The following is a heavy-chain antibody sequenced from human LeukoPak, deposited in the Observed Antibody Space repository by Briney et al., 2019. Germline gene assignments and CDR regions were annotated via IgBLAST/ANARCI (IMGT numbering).Heavy chain of an antibody. J-gene: IGHJ3*02. Sequence: SETLSLTCTVSGGSISSYYWSWIRQPPGKGLEWIGYIYYSGSTNYNPSLKSRVTISVDTSKNQSSLKLSSVTAADTAVYYCAREKILPDDAFDIWGQGTMVTVSS. D-gene: IGHD1-26*01. CDR2: IYYSGST. CDR1: GGSISSYY. CDR3: AREKILPDDAFDI. V-gene: IGHV4-59*01.